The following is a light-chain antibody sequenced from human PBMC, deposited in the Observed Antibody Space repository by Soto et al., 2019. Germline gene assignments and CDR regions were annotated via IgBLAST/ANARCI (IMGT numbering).Light chain of an antibody. CDR2: DVN. CDR3: CSYAGSYTLV. CDR1: SSDVGGYNS. J-gene: IGLJ3*02. Sequence: QSALTQPRSVSGSPGQSVTISCTGSSSDVGGYNSVSWYQQYPGKAPKFMIYDVNRRPSGVPDRFSGSKSVNTASLTISGLQAEDEADYYCCSYAGSYTLVFGGGTKVTVL. V-gene: IGLV2-11*01.